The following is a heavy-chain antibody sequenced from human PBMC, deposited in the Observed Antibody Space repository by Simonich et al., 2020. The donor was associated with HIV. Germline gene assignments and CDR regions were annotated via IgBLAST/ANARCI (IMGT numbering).Heavy chain of an antibody. CDR1: GYTLTELS. Sequence: QVQLVQSGAEVKKPGASVKVSCKVSGYTLTELSMPWVRQAPGKGLEWMGGFDPDDGETIYAQKFQGRVTMTEDTSTDTAYMELSSLRSEDTAVYYCATVPYSNSFNWFDPWGQGTLVTVSS. CDR3: ATVPYSNSFNWFDP. D-gene: IGHD4-4*01. J-gene: IGHJ5*02. V-gene: IGHV1-24*01. CDR2: FDPDDGET.